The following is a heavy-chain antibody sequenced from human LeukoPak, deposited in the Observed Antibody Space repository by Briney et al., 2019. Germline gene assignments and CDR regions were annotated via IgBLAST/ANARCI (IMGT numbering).Heavy chain of an antibody. Sequence: NASETLSLTCTVSGGSISNCYWSWVRQPPGKGLEWIGHIYYSGTTNYSPSLESRVTISVDTSKNQFSLKLNSVTAADTAVYYCARSKGNYCSGGTCPGRLFDCWGQGTLVTVSS. CDR1: GGSISNCY. CDR3: ARSKGNYCSGGTCPGRLFDC. D-gene: IGHD2-15*01. J-gene: IGHJ4*02. V-gene: IGHV4-59*13. CDR2: IYYSGTT.